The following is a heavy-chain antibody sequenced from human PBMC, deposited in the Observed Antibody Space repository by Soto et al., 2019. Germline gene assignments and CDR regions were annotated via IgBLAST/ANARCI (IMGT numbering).Heavy chain of an antibody. J-gene: IGHJ4*02. Sequence: PGGSLRLSCAASGFTFSDYYMSWIRQAPGKGLEWVSYISSSGSTIYYADSVKGRFTISPDTSKNQFSLQLNSVTPEDTALYYCARGAASTYTGLFDYWGQGNLVTVSS. CDR1: GFTFSDYY. D-gene: IGHD6-13*01. V-gene: IGHV3-11*04. CDR3: ARGAASTYTGLFDY. CDR2: ISSSGSTI.